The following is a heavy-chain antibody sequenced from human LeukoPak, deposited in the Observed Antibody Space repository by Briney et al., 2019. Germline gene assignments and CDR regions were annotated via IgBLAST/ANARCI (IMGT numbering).Heavy chain of an antibody. Sequence: SETLSLTCTVSGGSISSGDYYWSWIRQPPGKGLEWIGYTYYSGSTYYNPSLKSRVTISVDTSKNQFSLKLSSVTAADTAVYYCARVLGYYYLPDAFDIWGQGTMVTVSS. J-gene: IGHJ3*02. CDR2: TYYSGST. D-gene: IGHD3-10*01. CDR1: GGSISSGDYY. CDR3: ARVLGYYYLPDAFDI. V-gene: IGHV4-30-4*08.